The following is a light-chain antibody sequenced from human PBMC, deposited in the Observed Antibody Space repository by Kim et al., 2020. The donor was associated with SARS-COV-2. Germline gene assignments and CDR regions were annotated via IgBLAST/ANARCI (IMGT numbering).Light chain of an antibody. V-gene: IGKV3-20*01. Sequence: FSPGERATLSCRASQSVARNHLAWFQQKPGQAPRLLVYGTSSRATGIPDRFSGSGSGTDFTLTISRLEPEDFAIYYCQQYDRSPYTFGQGTKLEI. CDR1: QSVARNH. CDR3: QQYDRSPYT. CDR2: GTS. J-gene: IGKJ2*01.